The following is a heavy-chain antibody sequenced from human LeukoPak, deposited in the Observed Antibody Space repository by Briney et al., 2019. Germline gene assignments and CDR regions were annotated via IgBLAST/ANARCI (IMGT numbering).Heavy chain of an antibody. CDR3: ARFLGRITISGVVPYGMDV. J-gene: IGHJ6*02. CDR2: IYSAGGT. D-gene: IGHD3-3*01. CDR1: GFTVSSNY. V-gene: IGHV3-53*04. Sequence: PGGSLRLSCAASGFTVSSNYMTWVRQAPGKGLEWVSLIYSAGGTYYTDSVKGRFTFSRHSSKNTLYLQMNSLRGEDTAVYYCARFLGRITISGVVPYGMDVWGQGTTVTVSS.